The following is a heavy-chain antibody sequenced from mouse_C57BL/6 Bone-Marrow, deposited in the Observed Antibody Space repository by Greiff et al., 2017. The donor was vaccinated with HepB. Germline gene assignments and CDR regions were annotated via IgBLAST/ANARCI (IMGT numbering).Heavy chain of an antibody. V-gene: IGHV5-4*01. D-gene: IGHD2-2*01. CDR1: GFTFSSYA. J-gene: IGHJ3*01. CDR3: ARDRDGYDDWFAY. CDR2: ISDGGSYT. Sequence: DVHLVESGGGLVKPGGSLKLSCAASGFTFSSYAMSWVRQTPEKRLEWVATISDGGSYTYYPDNVKGRFTISRDNAKNNLYLQMSHLKSEDTAMYYCARDRDGYDDWFAYWGQGTLVTVAA.